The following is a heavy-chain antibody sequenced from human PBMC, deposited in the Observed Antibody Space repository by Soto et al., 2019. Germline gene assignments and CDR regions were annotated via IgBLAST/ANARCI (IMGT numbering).Heavy chain of an antibody. CDR3: ARHAPYCSSTSHCAYGMDV. V-gene: IGHV4-59*08. CDR2: IYYSGTT. Sequence: SEPLSLTCTVSGGSISSYYWIWIRQPPGKGLEWIGYIYYSGTTSYNPSLKGRVTISVDTSKNQFSLKLSSVTAADTAVYYCARHAPYCSSTSHCAYGMDVWGQGTTVTVSS. J-gene: IGHJ6*02. CDR1: GGSISSYY. D-gene: IGHD2-2*01.